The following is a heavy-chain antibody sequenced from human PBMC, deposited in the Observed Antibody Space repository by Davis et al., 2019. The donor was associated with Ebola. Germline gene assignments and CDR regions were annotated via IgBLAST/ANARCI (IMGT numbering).Heavy chain of an antibody. CDR2: IYYSGST. Sequence: MPSETLSLTCTVSGGSISNSSYYWGWIRQPPGKGLEWIGSIYYSGSTYYNPSLKSRVTISVDTSKNQFSLKLSSVTAADTAVYYCARHSITMIVAWGWFDPWGQGTLVTVSS. D-gene: IGHD3-22*01. V-gene: IGHV4-39*01. CDR3: ARHSITMIVAWGWFDP. J-gene: IGHJ5*02. CDR1: GGSISNSSYY.